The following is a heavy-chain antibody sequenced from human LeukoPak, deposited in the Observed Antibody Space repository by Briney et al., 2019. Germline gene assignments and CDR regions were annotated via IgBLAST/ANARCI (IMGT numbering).Heavy chain of an antibody. J-gene: IGHJ4*02. Sequence: PGGSLRLSCAASGFTFSSYAMSWVRQAPGKGLEWVSVISGSGGSTYYADSVKGRFTISRDNSKNTLYLQMNSLRAEDTAVYYCANAYSSGWYYFDYWGQGTLVTVSS. D-gene: IGHD6-19*01. CDR1: GFTFSSYA. V-gene: IGHV3-23*01. CDR2: ISGSGGST. CDR3: ANAYSSGWYYFDY.